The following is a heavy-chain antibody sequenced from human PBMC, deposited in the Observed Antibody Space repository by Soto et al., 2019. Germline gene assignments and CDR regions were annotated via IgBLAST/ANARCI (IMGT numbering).Heavy chain of an antibody. D-gene: IGHD2-15*01. CDR2: ISYDGSNK. CDR1: GFTFSSYG. Sequence: GGSLRLSCAASGFTFSSYGMHWVRQAPGKGLEWVAVISYDGSNKYYADSVKGRFTISRDNSKNTLYLQMNSLRAEDTAVYYCAKDLHTVGVSHFDYWGQGTLVTVLL. J-gene: IGHJ4*02. CDR3: AKDLHTVGVSHFDY. V-gene: IGHV3-30*18.